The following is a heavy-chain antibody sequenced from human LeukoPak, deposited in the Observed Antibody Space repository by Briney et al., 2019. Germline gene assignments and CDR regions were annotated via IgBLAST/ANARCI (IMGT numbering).Heavy chain of an antibody. J-gene: IGHJ5*02. D-gene: IGHD3-10*01. V-gene: IGHV3-21*01. CDR1: GFTFSSYS. CDR2: ISSSSSYI. Sequence: GGSLRLSCAASGFTFSSYSMNWVRQAPGKGLEWVSSISSSSSYIYYADSVKGRFTISRDNAKNSLYLQMNSLRAEDTAVYYCARDTEGSLWFDPWGQGTLVTVSS. CDR3: ARDTEGSLWFDP.